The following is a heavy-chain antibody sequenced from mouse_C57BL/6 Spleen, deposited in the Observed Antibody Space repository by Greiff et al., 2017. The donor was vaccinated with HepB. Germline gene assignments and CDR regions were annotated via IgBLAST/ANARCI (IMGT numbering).Heavy chain of an antibody. D-gene: IGHD1-1*01. CDR2: IYPGSGNT. CDR3: ARGYYGSSPGYAMDY. Sequence: QVQLKESGAELVRPGASVKLSCKASGYTFTDYYINWVKQRPGQGLEWIARIYPGSGNTYYNEKFKGKATLTAEKSSSTAYMQLSSLTSEDSAVYFCARGYYGSSPGYAMDYWGQGTSVTVSS. J-gene: IGHJ4*01. V-gene: IGHV1-76*01. CDR1: GYTFTDYY.